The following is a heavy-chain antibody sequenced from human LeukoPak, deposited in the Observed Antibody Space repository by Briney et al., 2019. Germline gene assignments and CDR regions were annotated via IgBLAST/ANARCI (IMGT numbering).Heavy chain of an antibody. CDR2: INPNSGDT. J-gene: IGHJ5*01. V-gene: IGHV1-2*02. Sequence: ASVNVSCKASGYTFTGNYMHWVRQAPGQGLEWMGWINPNSGDTHYAQNFQGRVTMTRDTSISTAYMELSRLTSDDTAIYYCARGQGSSWFDYWGQGTLVSVSS. CDR3: ARGQGSSWFDY. CDR1: GYTFTGNY. D-gene: IGHD6-13*01.